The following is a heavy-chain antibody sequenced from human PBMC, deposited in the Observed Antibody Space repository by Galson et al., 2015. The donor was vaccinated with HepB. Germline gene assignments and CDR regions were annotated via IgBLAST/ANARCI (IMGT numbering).Heavy chain of an antibody. D-gene: IGHD3-22*01. Sequence: SLRLSCAASGFTFSSYSMNWVRQAPGKGLEWVSSISSSSSYIYYADSVKGRFTISRDNAKNSLYLQMNSLRAEDTAVYYCNSLPLYDSSGSRPRTDYWGQGTLVTVSS. V-gene: IGHV3-21*01. CDR3: NSLPLYDSSGSRPRTDY. CDR2: ISSSSSYI. CDR1: GFTFSSYS. J-gene: IGHJ4*02.